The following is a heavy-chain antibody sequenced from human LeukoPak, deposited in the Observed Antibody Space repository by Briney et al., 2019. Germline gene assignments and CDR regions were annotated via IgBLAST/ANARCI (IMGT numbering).Heavy chain of an antibody. Sequence: SQTLSLTCAVSGGSISSGGYSWSWIRQPPGKGVEWIGYIYHSGSTYYNPSLKSRVTITVDRSKNQFSLKLSSVTAADTAVYYCARIPRVLLWFGELSYGMDVWGEGTTVTVSS. J-gene: IGHJ6*04. CDR3: ARIPRVLLWFGELSYGMDV. CDR1: GGSISSGGYS. D-gene: IGHD3-10*01. CDR2: IYHSGST. V-gene: IGHV4-30-2*01.